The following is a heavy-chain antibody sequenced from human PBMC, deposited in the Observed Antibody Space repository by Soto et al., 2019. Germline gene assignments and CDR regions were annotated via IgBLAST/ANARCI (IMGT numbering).Heavy chain of an antibody. CDR2: IWSDGNKK. D-gene: IGHD3-9*01. Sequence: QVRLVESGGGVVQPGRSLRLSCAASGFTFSSYGMHWVRQAPGKGLEWVAVIWSDGNKKYNADSVKGRFIISRDNSKNTLYLQMNSRRAEDTALYDCARDPPDDDRGHYSFDIWGQGTMVTVSS. CDR3: ARDPPDDDRGHYSFDI. V-gene: IGHV3-33*01. J-gene: IGHJ3*02. CDR1: GFTFSSYG.